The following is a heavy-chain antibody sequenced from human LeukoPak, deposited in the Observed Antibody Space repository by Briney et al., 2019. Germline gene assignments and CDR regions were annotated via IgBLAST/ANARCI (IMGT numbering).Heavy chain of an antibody. V-gene: IGHV1-18*01. D-gene: IGHD3-22*01. CDR3: ARSYDSSGYYPYYFDY. CDR1: GGTFSSYA. J-gene: IGHJ4*02. Sequence: GASVKVSCKASGGTFSSYAISWVRQAPGQGLEWMGGIIAYNGNTNYAQKLQGRVTMTTDTSTSTAYMGLRSLRSDDTAVYYCARSYDSSGYYPYYFDYWGQGTLVTVSS. CDR2: IIAYNGNT.